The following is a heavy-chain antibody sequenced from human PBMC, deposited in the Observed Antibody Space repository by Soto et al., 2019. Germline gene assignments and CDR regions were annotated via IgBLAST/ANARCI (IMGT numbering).Heavy chain of an antibody. CDR2: ISGGGHNT. Sequence: EVQLLESGGGLVQPAESLRLSCTASGFTFSNYAMSWVRQAPGKALECVSTISGGGHNTYYADSVKGRFIISRDNSKSTLYLQMNSLRAEDTALYYCAKQDGTDSYNDAFDIWGRGTMVTVSS. V-gene: IGHV3-23*01. J-gene: IGHJ3*02. D-gene: IGHD3-9*01. CDR3: AKQDGTDSYNDAFDI. CDR1: GFTFSNYA.